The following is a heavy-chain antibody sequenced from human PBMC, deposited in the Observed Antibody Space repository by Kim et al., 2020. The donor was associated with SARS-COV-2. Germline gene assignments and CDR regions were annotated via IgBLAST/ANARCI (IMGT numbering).Heavy chain of an antibody. J-gene: IGHJ4*02. CDR3: ARESTMVRGAPLDY. Sequence: YNPSLRSHVHWAVDASKNQFSLTLSSVTAADTAVYYCARESTMVRGAPLDYWGKGTLVPVSS. V-gene: IGHV4-4*07. D-gene: IGHD3-10*01.